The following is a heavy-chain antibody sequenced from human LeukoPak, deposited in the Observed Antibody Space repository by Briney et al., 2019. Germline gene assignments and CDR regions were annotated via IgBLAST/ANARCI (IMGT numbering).Heavy chain of an antibody. V-gene: IGHV3-7*01. Sequence: GGSLRLSCAASGFTFSSYWMSWVRQAPGKGLEWGANINQDGSEKYSVDSVKGRFTISRDNAKNSLYLQMNSLRAEDTAVYYCARTGGYCSGGSCYPPSVWGQGTTVTVSS. J-gene: IGHJ6*02. D-gene: IGHD2-15*01. CDR2: INQDGSEK. CDR3: ARTGGYCSGGSCYPPSV. CDR1: GFTFSSYW.